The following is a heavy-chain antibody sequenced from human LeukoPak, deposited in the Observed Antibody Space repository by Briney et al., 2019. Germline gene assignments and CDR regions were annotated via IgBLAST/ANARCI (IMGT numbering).Heavy chain of an antibody. Sequence: SETLSLTCAVYGGSFSGYYWSWIRQPPGKGLEWIGEINHSGSTNYNPSLKSRVTISVDTSKNQFSLKLSSVTAADTAVYYCARGVYDFWSGYAVNWFDPWGQGTLVTVSS. CDR1: GGSFSGYY. CDR2: INHSGST. CDR3: ARGVYDFWSGYAVNWFDP. J-gene: IGHJ5*02. D-gene: IGHD3-3*01. V-gene: IGHV4-34*01.